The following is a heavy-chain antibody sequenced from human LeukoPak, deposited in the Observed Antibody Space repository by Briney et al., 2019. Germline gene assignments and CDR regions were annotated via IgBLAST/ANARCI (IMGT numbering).Heavy chain of an antibody. CDR2: IYYSGST. D-gene: IGHD3-3*01. CDR3: ARHHPTIFGVVTAYYFDY. CDR1: GGSISSSSYY. Sequence: SETLSFTCTVSGGSISSSSYYWGWIRQPPGKGLEWIGSIYYSGSTYYNPSLKSRVTISVDTSKNQFSLKLSSVTAADTAVYYCARHHPTIFGVVTAYYFDYWGQGTLVTVSS. V-gene: IGHV4-39*01. J-gene: IGHJ4*02.